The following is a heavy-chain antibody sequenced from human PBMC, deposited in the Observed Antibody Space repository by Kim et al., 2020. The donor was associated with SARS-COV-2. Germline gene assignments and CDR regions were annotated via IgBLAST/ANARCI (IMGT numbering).Heavy chain of an antibody. Sequence: SETLSLTCNVSGGSISSGGYYWSWIRQHPGKGLEWIGYIYYSGSTYYNPSLESRGTISVDTSKNQFSLNLSSVTTADMAVYYCARGNGRYYYDSSGYYYYYFDDWGQGTLVTVSS. CDR2: IYYSGST. V-gene: IGHV4-31*03. CDR3: ARGNGRYYYDSSGYYYYYFDD. J-gene: IGHJ4*02. CDR1: GGSISSGGYY. D-gene: IGHD3-22*01.